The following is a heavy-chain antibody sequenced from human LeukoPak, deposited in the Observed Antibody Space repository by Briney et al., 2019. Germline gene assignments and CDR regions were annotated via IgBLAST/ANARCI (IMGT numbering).Heavy chain of an antibody. CDR1: GVTFSGST. CDR2: ISGRTNKYAT. CDR3: TRQGLN. J-gene: IGHJ4*02. V-gene: IGHV3-73*01. Sequence: GGSLRLSCAASGVTFSGSTIHCVRQASGKGLEWVGRISGRTNKYATAYAASVKSRFTISRDDSTHTAYLQMRSLKIEDTAVYYCTRQGLNWGQGPLVPVSS.